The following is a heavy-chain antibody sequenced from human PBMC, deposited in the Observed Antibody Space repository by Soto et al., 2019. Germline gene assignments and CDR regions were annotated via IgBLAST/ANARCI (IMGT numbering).Heavy chain of an antibody. CDR1: GGTFSSYT. V-gene: IGHV1-69*08. CDR3: AREPSQPLRYGEGVVDY. CDR2: IIPILGIA. J-gene: IGHJ4*02. Sequence: QVQLVQSGAEVKKPGSSVKVSCKASGGTFSSYTISWVRQAPGQGLEWMGRIIPILGIANYAQKFQGRVTITADKSTSTAYMELSSLRSEDTAVYYCAREPSQPLRYGEGVVDYWGQGTLVTVSS. D-gene: IGHD3-9*01.